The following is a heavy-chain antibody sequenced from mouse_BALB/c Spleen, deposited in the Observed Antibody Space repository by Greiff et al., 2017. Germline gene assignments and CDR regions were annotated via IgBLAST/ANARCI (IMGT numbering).Heavy chain of an antibody. V-gene: IGHV3-5*02. J-gene: IGHJ2*01. CDR2: IYYSGTI. CDR3: ARDSYYRPFDY. D-gene: IGHD2-14*01. Sequence: EVKLVESGPGLVKPSQTVSLTCTVTGISITTGNYRWSWIRQFPGNKLEWIGYIYYSGTITYNPSLTSRTTITRDTSKNQFFLEMNSLTAEDTATYYCARDSYYRPFDYWGQGTTLTVSS. CDR1: GISITTGNYR.